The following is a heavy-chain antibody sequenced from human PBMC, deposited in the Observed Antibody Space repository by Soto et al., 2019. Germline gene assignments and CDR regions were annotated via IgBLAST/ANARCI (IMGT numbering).Heavy chain of an antibody. V-gene: IGHV3-30*18. CDR1: GFIFRTYG. CDR3: AKGPFIPVAGTPPGAFDM. CDR2: ISYSGNKK. Sequence: QVQLVESGGNVVQPGRSLRLSCAASGFIFRTYGMHWVRQAPGKGLEWVAVISYSGNKKAYADSVKGRFAISRDNSNNMLYLQIDSLTAAATAVYYCAKGPFIPVAGTPPGAFDMWGQGTMVTVSS. J-gene: IGHJ3*02. D-gene: IGHD6-19*01.